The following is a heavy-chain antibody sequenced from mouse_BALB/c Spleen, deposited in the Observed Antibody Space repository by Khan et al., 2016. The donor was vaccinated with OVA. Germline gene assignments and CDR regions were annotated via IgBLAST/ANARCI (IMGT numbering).Heavy chain of an antibody. V-gene: IGHV1-7*01. J-gene: IGHJ2*01. CDR1: GYTFTSYW. CDR3: ASDRIDY. Sequence: QVQLQQSGAELAKPGASVKMSCTASGYTFTSYWMHWIKQRPGQGLEWIGYINPTSGYTDYNQKFKDKATLTADKSSSTAYMQLSSLTSDDSAVYYCASDRIDYWGQGTALTVSS. CDR2: INPTSGYT.